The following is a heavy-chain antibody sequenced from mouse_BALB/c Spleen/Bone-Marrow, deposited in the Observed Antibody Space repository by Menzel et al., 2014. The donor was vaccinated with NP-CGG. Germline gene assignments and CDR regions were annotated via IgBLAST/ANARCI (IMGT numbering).Heavy chain of an antibody. Sequence: DVQLQESGAELVKPGASVKLSCTASGFNIKDTYMHWVKQRPEQGLEWIGRIDPANGNTKYDPKFQGKATITADTSSNTAYLQLSSLTSEDTAVYYCASYYYGIITFAYRRKCTLVPVSA. D-gene: IGHD1-1*01. CDR1: GFNIKDTY. CDR3: ASYYYGIITFAY. J-gene: IGHJ3*01. CDR2: IDPANGNT. V-gene: IGHV14-3*02.